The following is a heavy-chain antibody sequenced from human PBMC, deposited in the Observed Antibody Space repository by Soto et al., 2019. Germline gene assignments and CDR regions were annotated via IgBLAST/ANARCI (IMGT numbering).Heavy chain of an antibody. CDR2: IYPGDSDT. D-gene: IGHD3-22*01. Sequence: PAHSLKISCKGSAYSFTSYWIGWVRQMPGKGLEWMGIIYPGDSDTRYSPSFQGQVTISADKSISTAYLQWSSLKASDTAMYYCASAPHYYDVTFNYFGYWGQGTLVTVS. CDR1: AYSFTSYW. CDR3: ASAPHYYDVTFNYFGY. V-gene: IGHV5-51*01. J-gene: IGHJ4*02.